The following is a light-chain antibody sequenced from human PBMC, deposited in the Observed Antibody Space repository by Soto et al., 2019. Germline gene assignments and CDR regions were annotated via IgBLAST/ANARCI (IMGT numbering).Light chain of an antibody. Sequence: DIQMTQSPSTLPASVGDRVTITCRASQSIDGWLAWYQQKPGKAPKLLIYKASSLESGVPSRFSGSGSGTEFTLTISSLQPDDFATYHCQKYYSYSTFGQGTKVDIK. CDR2: KAS. CDR3: QKYYSYST. J-gene: IGKJ1*01. CDR1: QSIDGW. V-gene: IGKV1-5*03.